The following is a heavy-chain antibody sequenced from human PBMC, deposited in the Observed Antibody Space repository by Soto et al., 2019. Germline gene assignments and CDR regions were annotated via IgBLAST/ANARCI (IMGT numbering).Heavy chain of an antibody. D-gene: IGHD2-2*01. Sequence: GGSLRLSCAASGFTFSSYWMSWVRQAPGKGLEWVANIKQDGSEKYYVDSVKGRFTISRDNAKNSLYLQMNSLRAEDTAVYYCARDLVERSAHGNFDYWGQGTLVTVSS. CDR2: IKQDGSEK. CDR1: GFTFSSYW. CDR3: ARDLVERSAHGNFDY. J-gene: IGHJ4*02. V-gene: IGHV3-7*01.